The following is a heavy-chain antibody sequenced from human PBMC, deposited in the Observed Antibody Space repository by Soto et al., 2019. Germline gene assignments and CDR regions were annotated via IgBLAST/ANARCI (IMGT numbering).Heavy chain of an antibody. D-gene: IGHD5-12*01. J-gene: IGHJ4*02. CDR3: ARARLRRGIFDY. Sequence: QVQLQQWGAGLLKPSETLSLTCAVYGGSFSGYYWSWIRQPPGKGLEWIGEINHSGSTNYNPSLKRRVTISVDTSKNQFSLKLSSVTAADTAVYYCARARLRRGIFDYWGQGTLVTVSS. CDR2: INHSGST. CDR1: GGSFSGYY. V-gene: IGHV4-34*01.